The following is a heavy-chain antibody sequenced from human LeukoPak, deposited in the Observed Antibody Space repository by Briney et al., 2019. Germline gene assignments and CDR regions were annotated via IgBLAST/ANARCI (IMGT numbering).Heavy chain of an antibody. CDR3: ARDLKGIFDY. CDR1: GFTFSSYA. Sequence: PGGSLRLSCAASGFTFSSYAMSWVRQAPGKGLEWVSAISGSGGSTYYADSVKGRFTISRDNAKNSLYLQMNSLRAEDTAVYYCARDLKGIFDYWGQGTLVTVSS. J-gene: IGHJ4*02. V-gene: IGHV3-23*01. D-gene: IGHD3-10*01. CDR2: ISGSGGST.